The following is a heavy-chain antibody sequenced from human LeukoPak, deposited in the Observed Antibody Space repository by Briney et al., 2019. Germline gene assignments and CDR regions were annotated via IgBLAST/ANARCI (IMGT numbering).Heavy chain of an antibody. D-gene: IGHD6-6*01. J-gene: IGHJ6*02. CDR1: GYNFTSYG. CDR2: ISAYNGNT. Sequence: ASVKVSCKASGYNFTSYGISWVRQAPGQGLEWMGWISAYNGNTNYAQKLQGRVTMTTDTSTSTAYMELRSLRSDDTAVYYCARDRDSSSSLYYYYYGMDVWGQGTTVTVSS. CDR3: ARDRDSSSSLYYYYYGMDV. V-gene: IGHV1-18*01.